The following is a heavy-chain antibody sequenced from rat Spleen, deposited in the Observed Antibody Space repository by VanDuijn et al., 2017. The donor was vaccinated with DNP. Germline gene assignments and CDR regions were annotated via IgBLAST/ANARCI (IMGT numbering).Heavy chain of an antibody. D-gene: IGHD1-6*01. CDR1: GLTFTNYG. Sequence: EVQLVESGGGLVQPGRSLKLSCAASGLTFTNYGMAWVRQAPTKGLEWVAVISPGGGNTNYRDSVKGRFTISRDNAKNTQYLQMDSLRSEDTATYYCATQTYYGMGKFDYWGQGVMVTVSS. J-gene: IGHJ2*01. V-gene: IGHV5S13*01. CDR3: ATQTYYGMGKFDY. CDR2: ISPGGGNT.